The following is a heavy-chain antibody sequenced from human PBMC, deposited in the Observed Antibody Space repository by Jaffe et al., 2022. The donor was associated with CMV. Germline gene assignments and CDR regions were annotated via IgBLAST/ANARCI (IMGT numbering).Heavy chain of an antibody. CDR1: GGSFSGYY. Sequence: QVQLQQWGAGLLKPSETLSLTCAVYGGSFSGYYWSWIRQPPGKGLEWIGEINHSGSTNYNPSLKSRVTISVDTSKNQFSLKLSSVTAADTAVYYCARGLELGGIYYYYYYMDVWGKGTTVTVSS. CDR2: INHSGST. CDR3: ARGLELGGIYYYYYYMDV. V-gene: IGHV4-34*01. J-gene: IGHJ6*03. D-gene: IGHD1-7*01.